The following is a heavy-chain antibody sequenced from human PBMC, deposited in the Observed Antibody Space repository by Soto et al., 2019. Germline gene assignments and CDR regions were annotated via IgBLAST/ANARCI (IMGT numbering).Heavy chain of an antibody. D-gene: IGHD5-12*01. CDR3: AKMSGWPWPTRPFDY. CDR1: GFTFSSYA. CDR2: ISGSGGST. J-gene: IGHJ4*02. Sequence: GGSLRLSCAASGFTFSSYAMSWVRQAPGKGLEWVSAISGSGGSTCYADSVKGRFTISRDNSKNTLYLQMNSLRAEDTAVYYCAKMSGWPWPTRPFDYWRQGPLGTVSP. V-gene: IGHV3-23*01.